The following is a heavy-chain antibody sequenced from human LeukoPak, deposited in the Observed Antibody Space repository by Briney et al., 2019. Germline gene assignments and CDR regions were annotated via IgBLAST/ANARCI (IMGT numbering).Heavy chain of an antibody. CDR2: IGTAGDT. V-gene: IGHV3-13*01. D-gene: IGHD2/OR15-2a*01. Sequence: GGSLRLSCAASGFTFSSNDMHWVRQVTGKGLEWVSAIGTAGDTYYPGSVKGRFTISRENAKNSLYLQMNSLRAGDTAVYYCARIRRFQSFPDYWGQGTLVTVSS. J-gene: IGHJ4*02. CDR1: GFTFSSND. CDR3: ARIRRFQSFPDY.